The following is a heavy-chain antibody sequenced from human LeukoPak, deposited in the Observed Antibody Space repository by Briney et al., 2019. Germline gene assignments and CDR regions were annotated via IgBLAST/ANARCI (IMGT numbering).Heavy chain of an antibody. CDR2: IYSGGST. V-gene: IGHV3-66*01. CDR3: ASSGRWLQSPPDY. J-gene: IGHJ4*02. CDR1: GFTVSSNY. Sequence: GGSLRLSCAASGFTVSSNYMSWVRQAPGKGLEWVSVIYSGGSTYYADSVKGRFTISRDNSKNTLYLQMNSLRAEDTAVYYCASSGRWLQSPPDYWGQGTLVTVSS. D-gene: IGHD1-26*01.